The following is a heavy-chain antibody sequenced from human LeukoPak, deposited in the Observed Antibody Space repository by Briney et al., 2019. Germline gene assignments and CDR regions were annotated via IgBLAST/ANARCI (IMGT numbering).Heavy chain of an antibody. Sequence: PGESLKISCKGSGYSFTNYWIGWVRQMPGKGLEWMGIIYPGDSDTRYSPSFQGQVTISADKSIRIAYLQWSSLKASDTAMYYCARHGTDLERPYYYGMDVWGKGTTVTVSS. CDR1: GYSFTNYW. CDR3: ARHGTDLERPYYYGMDV. CDR2: IYPGDSDT. V-gene: IGHV5-51*01. J-gene: IGHJ6*04. D-gene: IGHD1-1*01.